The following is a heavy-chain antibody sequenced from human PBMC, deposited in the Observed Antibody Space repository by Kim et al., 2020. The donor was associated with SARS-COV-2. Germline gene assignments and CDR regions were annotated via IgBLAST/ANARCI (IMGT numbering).Heavy chain of an antibody. Sequence: ASVKVSCKASGYTFTSYGISWVRQAPGQGLEWMGWISAYNGNTNYAQKLQGRVTMTTDTSTSTAYMELRSLRSDDTAVYYCAGGFVPAADDLYYYYYGMDVWGQGTTVTVYS. CDR3: AGGFVPAADDLYYYYYGMDV. V-gene: IGHV1-18*01. D-gene: IGHD2-2*01. J-gene: IGHJ6*02. CDR1: GYTFTSYG. CDR2: ISAYNGNT.